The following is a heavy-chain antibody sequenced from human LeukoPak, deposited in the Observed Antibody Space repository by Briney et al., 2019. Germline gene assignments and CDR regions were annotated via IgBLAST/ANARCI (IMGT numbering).Heavy chain of an antibody. CDR3: ARASGSYWWFGS. D-gene: IGHD1-26*01. CDR1: GYTFTGYY. J-gene: IGHJ5*01. Sequence: ASVKVSCKPSGYTFTGYYLHWVRPAPGQGREWMGCVNHSGGDTNYAQKFKGSVTMTRDTSISTVYMELSRLRSDDTAVYYCARASGSYWWFGSWGQGTLVTVSS. CDR2: VNHSGGDT. V-gene: IGHV1-2*02.